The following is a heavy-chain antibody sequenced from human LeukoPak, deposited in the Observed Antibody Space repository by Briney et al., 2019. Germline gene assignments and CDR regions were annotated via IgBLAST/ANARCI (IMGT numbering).Heavy chain of an antibody. CDR3: AKDGYDSGQRWFDP. D-gene: IGHD3-3*01. V-gene: IGHV3-9*01. CDR1: GFTFDYYA. CDR2: ISWNSGSI. Sequence: PGRSLILSFATPGFTFDYYARDTVRQAPGKGLGWVSGISWNSGSIAYADSVKGRFTISRDNAKNPRYLQMNSLRADETALYYCAKDGYDSGQRWFDPWGQGTLVTVSS. J-gene: IGHJ5*02.